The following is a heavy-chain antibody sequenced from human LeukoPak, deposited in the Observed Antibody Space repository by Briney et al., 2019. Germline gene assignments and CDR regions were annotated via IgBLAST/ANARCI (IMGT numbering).Heavy chain of an antibody. CDR1: GGSFSGYY. V-gene: IGHV4-34*01. J-gene: IGHJ4*02. CDR2: INHSGST. D-gene: IGHD6-19*01. CDR3: ARHPRSVAGSPFDY. Sequence: SETLSLTCAVYGGSFSGYYWSWIRQPPGKGLEWIGEINHSGSTNYNPSLQSRVTISVDTSKNQFSLKLSSVTAADTAVYYCARHPRSVAGSPFDYWGQGTLVTVSS.